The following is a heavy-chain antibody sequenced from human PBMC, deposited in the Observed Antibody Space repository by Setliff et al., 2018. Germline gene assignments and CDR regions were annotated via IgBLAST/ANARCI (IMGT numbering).Heavy chain of an antibody. CDR1: GGSIGPHY. V-gene: IGHV4-34*01. CDR2: INHSGST. Sequence: SETLSLTCTVSGGSIGPHYWSWIRQPPGKGLEWIGEINHSGSTKYSPSLESRVTMSVDPSKNQFSLKVTSVTAADTAVYYCARGRNVAARLLDSWGRGTLVTVSS. CDR3: ARGRNVAARLLDS. J-gene: IGHJ4*02. D-gene: IGHD6-6*01.